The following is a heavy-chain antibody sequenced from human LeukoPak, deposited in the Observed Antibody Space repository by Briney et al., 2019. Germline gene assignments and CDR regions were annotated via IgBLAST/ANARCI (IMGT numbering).Heavy chain of an antibody. CDR2: ISAYNGNA. CDR1: GYTFTSYG. D-gene: IGHD3-22*01. Sequence: ASVKVSCKASGYTFTSYGIGWVRQAPGQGLEWMGWISAYNGNANYAQKLQGRVTMTTDTSTSTAYMELRSLRSDDTAVYYCARLQDYYDSSGYLDYWGQGTLVTVSS. J-gene: IGHJ4*02. CDR3: ARLQDYYDSSGYLDY. V-gene: IGHV1-18*01.